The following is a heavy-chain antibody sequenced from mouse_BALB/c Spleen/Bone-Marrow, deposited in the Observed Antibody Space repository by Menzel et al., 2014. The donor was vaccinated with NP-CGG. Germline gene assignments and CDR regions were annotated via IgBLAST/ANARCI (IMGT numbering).Heavy chain of an antibody. Sequence: EVQLQQSGAELVKPGASVKLSCTASGFNIKDTYMHWVKQRPEQGLEWIGRIDPANGNTKYDPKFQGKATITADTSSNTAYLQHSSLTSEDAAVYYCASYRYAWFFDVWGAVTTVTVSS. J-gene: IGHJ1*01. CDR3: ASYRYAWFFDV. D-gene: IGHD2-14*01. CDR1: GFNIKDTY. V-gene: IGHV14-3*02. CDR2: IDPANGNT.